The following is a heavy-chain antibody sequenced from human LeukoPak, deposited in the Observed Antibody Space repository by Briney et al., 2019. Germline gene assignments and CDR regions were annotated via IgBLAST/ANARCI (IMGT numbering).Heavy chain of an antibody. J-gene: IGHJ3*02. CDR1: GFTFSNYG. D-gene: IGHD3-3*01. V-gene: IGHV3-33*06. Sequence: GGSQRLSCAASGFTFSNYGMHWVRQAPGKGLEWVAVIWYDGSNKYYADSVKGRFTISRDNSKNTLYLQMNSLRAEDTAVYYCAKARTYDFWSGYDDAFDIWGQGTMVTVSS. CDR3: AKARTYDFWSGYDDAFDI. CDR2: IWYDGSNK.